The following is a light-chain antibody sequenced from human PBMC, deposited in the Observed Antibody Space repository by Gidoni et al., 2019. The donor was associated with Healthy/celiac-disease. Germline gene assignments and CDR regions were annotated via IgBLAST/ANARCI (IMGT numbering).Light chain of an antibody. CDR1: QSLLHSNGYNY. V-gene: IGKV2-28*01. Sequence: DIVMTQSPLSLPVTPGEPASISCRSSQSLLHSNGYNYLDWYLQKPGQSPQLLIYLGSNRASGVPDRFSGSGSGTDFTLKISGVEAEDVGVYYCMQALQTLGTFGQGTKVEIK. J-gene: IGKJ1*01. CDR2: LGS. CDR3: MQALQTLGT.